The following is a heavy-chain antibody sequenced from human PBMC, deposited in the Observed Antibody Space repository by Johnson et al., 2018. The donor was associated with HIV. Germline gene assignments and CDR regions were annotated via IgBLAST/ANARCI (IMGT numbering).Heavy chain of an antibody. CDR2: IYSGGST. D-gene: IGHD1-14*01. V-gene: IGHV3-66*01. CDR3: AREIVWATTHDAFDI. CDR1: GFTVTSNY. Sequence: VQLVESGGGLVQPGGSLRLSCAASGFTVTSNYMSWVRQAPGKGLEWVSVIYSGGSTYYADSVKGRFSISRDNAKNSLYLQMNSLRAEDTAVYYCAREIVWATTHDAFDIWGQGTMVTVSS. J-gene: IGHJ3*02.